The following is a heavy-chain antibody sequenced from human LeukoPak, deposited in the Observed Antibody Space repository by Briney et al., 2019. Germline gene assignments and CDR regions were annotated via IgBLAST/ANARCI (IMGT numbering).Heavy chain of an antibody. CDR2: ISGSGGST. J-gene: IGHJ3*02. V-gene: IGHV3-23*01. CDR3: AKSYPSGGAFDI. Sequence: PVGSPRLSCAASGFTFDDYGMSWVRQAPGKGLEWVSAISGSGGSTYYADSVKGRFTISRDNSKNTLYLQMNSLRAEDTAVYYCAKSYPSGGAFDIWGQGTMVTVS. D-gene: IGHD1-26*01. CDR1: GFTFDDYG.